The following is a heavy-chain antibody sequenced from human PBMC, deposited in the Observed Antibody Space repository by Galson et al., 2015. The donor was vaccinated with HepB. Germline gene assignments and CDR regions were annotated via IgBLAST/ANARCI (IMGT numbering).Heavy chain of an antibody. D-gene: IGHD2-15*01. Sequence: SLRLSCAASGFTFSGSAIHWVRQAPGKGLEWVAVIWYDGSNKYLADSVKGRFTISRDNAKNTLYLQMNDLRVEDSAVYYCARDSFDSDYRGGPDYWGQGTLVTVSS. CDR3: ARDSFDSDYRGGPDY. V-gene: IGHV3-33*08. J-gene: IGHJ4*02. CDR2: IWYDGSNK. CDR1: GFTFSGSA.